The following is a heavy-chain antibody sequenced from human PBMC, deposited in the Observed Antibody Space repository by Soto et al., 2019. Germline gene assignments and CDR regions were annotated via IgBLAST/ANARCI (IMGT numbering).Heavy chain of an antibody. CDR2: ISVHNGKT. CDR1: GYSVTSKG. V-gene: IGHV1-18*01. D-gene: IGHD3-3*02. J-gene: IGHJ4*02. CDR3: ARRGDDCGNSAFYYYFDH. Sequence: GPEVRKPGASVKVSCKASGYSVTSKGINWVRQAPGQGTEWMGWISVHNGKTNYAQKFQDRVTLTTDTSTSTAYMELRSLTSDDTAVYFGARRGDDCGNSAFYYYFDHWGQGTLVTVSS.